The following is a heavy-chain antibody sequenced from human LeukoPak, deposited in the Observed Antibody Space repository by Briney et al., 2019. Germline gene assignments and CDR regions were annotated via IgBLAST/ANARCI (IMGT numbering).Heavy chain of an antibody. CDR2: IPYSGST. V-gene: IGHV4-59*01. CDR1: GGSIRSYY. D-gene: IGHD4-17*01. Sequence: SETLSLTCTVSGGSIRSYYWSWIRQPPGKGLEWIGYIPYSGSTNYNPSLKSRVTISVDTSKNQFSLKLSSVTAADTAVYYCARTGFTVAMLYPCSHWGEGTLVTVSS. J-gene: IGHJ4*02. CDR3: ARTGFTVAMLYPCSH.